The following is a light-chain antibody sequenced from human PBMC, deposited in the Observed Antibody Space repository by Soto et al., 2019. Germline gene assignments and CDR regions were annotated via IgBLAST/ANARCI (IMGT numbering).Light chain of an antibody. CDR2: KAS. Sequence: IPMAQSRSSLSASEGDRVTITCRASQSISSWLAWYQQKPGKAPKLLIYKASSLESGVPSRFSGSGSGTEFTLTISSLQPDDFATYYCQHYNSYSPTFGQGTKVAIK. CDR1: QSISSW. V-gene: IGKV1-5*03. J-gene: IGKJ1*01. CDR3: QHYNSYSPT.